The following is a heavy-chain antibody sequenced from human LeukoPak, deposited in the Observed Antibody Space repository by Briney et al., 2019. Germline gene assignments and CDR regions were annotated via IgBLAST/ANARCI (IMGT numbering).Heavy chain of an antibody. CDR1: GFTFSTYW. CDR3: AKDTYYDSSGYYSN. V-gene: IGHV3-9*01. D-gene: IGHD3-22*01. CDR2: ISWNSGSI. Sequence: PGGSLRLSCAASGFTFSTYWMHWVRQAPGKGLEWVSGISWNSGSIGYADSVKGRFTISRDNAKNSLYLQMNSLRAEDTALYYCAKDTYYDSSGYYSNWGQGTLVTVSS. J-gene: IGHJ4*02.